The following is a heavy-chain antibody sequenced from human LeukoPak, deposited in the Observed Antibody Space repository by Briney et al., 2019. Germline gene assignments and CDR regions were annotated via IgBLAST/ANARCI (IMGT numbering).Heavy chain of an antibody. J-gene: IGHJ4*02. CDR2: LNHSGST. CDR3: ARVPGRPAAVFDY. CDR1: GGSFSGHY. V-gene: IGHV4-34*01. Sequence: SETLSLTCAVYGGSFSGHYWHWFRQPPGKGLEWIGELNHSGSTNYNPSLKSRVTISVDTSKNQFSLKLSSVTAADSAFYYCARVPGRPAAVFDYWGQGTLVTVSS. D-gene: IGHD2-2*01.